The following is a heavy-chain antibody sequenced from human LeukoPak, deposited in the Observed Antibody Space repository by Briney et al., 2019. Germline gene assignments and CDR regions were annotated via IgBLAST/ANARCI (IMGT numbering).Heavy chain of an antibody. D-gene: IGHD6-19*01. CDR2: ISGSGGRT. J-gene: IGHJ3*02. V-gene: IGHV3-23*01. CDR1: GFTFSSYA. Sequence: PGGSLRLYCAAAGFTFSSYAMSWVRQAPGKGLEWVSAISGSGGRTYYADSVKGRFTISRDNYKNPLYLQMNSLRAEYMAVYYCAKDHVLITMAGTDDAFDIWGQGPMVIVSS. CDR3: AKDHVLITMAGTDDAFDI.